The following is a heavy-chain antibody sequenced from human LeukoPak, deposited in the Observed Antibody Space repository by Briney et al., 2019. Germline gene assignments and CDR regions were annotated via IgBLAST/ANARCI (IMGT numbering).Heavy chain of an antibody. D-gene: IGHD3-22*01. V-gene: IGHV4-31*03. CDR3: ARVYDSSGYYPFFDY. CDR2: IYYSGST. J-gene: IGHJ4*02. Sequence: SQTLSLTCTVSGGSISSGGYYWSWIRQHPGKGLEWIGYIYYSGSTYYNPSLKSRVTISVDTSKNQFSLKLSSVTAANTAVYYCARVYDSSGYYPFFDYWGQGTLVTVSS. CDR1: GGSISSGGYY.